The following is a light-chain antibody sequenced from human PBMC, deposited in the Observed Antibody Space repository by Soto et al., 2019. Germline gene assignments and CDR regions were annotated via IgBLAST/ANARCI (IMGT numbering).Light chain of an antibody. J-gene: IGKJ1*01. V-gene: IGKV3-20*01. CDR1: QSVSSSY. CDR3: QQYGTSPRT. Sequence: EIVFTQSPGTLSLSPRERATLSCRASQSVSSSYLAWYQQKPGQAPRLLIYDASNRATGIPDKFSGSGSGTDFTLTISRLEPEDFAVYYCQQYGTSPRTFGQGTKVDIK. CDR2: DAS.